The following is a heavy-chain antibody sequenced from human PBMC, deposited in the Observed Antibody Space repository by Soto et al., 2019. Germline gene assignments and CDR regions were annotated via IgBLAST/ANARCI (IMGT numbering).Heavy chain of an antibody. CDR2: MNAKSGDT. J-gene: IGHJ6*01. Sequence: QAHLEQSGAEVKRPGATVKVSCKASGYTFSDFDINWLRQASGQGPERMGWMNAKSGDTFFAQRFQGKFNMTWDTALSTGYLEVGSLPSDDRAMYYCARANPFVYAGFDVWGRGTTVAVYS. V-gene: IGHV1-8*01. CDR3: ARANPFVYAGFDV. D-gene: IGHD3-16*01. CDR1: GYTFSDFD.